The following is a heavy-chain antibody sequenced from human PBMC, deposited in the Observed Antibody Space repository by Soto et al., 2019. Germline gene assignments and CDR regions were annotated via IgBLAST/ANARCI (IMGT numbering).Heavy chain of an antibody. CDR3: ARLRNSDAFDI. J-gene: IGHJ3*02. Sequence: SETLSLTCAVSGGSISSSNWWSWVRQPPGKGLEWIGEIYHSGSTNYNPSLKSRVTISVDTSKNQFSLKLTSVTAADTAVYYCARLRNSDAFDIWGQGTMVTVSS. CDR2: IYHSGST. CDR1: GGSISSSNW. V-gene: IGHV4-4*02.